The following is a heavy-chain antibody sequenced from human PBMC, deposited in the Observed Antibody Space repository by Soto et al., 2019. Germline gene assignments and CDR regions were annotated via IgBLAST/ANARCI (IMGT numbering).Heavy chain of an antibody. CDR1: GFTFSSFS. J-gene: IGHJ4*02. CDR3: ARGVVTTPWYFDL. CDR2: TSSNGAIQ. Sequence: QVQLMESGGGVVQPGGSLRLCSAASGFTFSSFSMHWFRQAPGKGLEWVAVTSSNGAIQYYADFVKGRFTISRDNSKNKLYRQINSVRPEDKGVYYCARGVVTTPWYFDLWGQGIPVIVSS. V-gene: IGHV3-30*14. D-gene: IGHD1-1*01.